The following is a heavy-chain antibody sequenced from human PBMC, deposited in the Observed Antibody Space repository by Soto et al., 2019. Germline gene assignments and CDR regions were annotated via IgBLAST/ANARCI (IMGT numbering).Heavy chain of an antibody. Sequence: PGGSLRLSCAASGFTFSSYSMSWVRQAPGKGLEWVANIKQDGSEKYYVDSVKGRFTISRDNAKNSLYLQMNSLRAEDMAVYYCARDRHYDFWSGYYTDYWGQGTQVTVSS. J-gene: IGHJ4*02. CDR1: GFTFSSYS. CDR2: IKQDGSEK. V-gene: IGHV3-7*01. D-gene: IGHD3-3*01. CDR3: ARDRHYDFWSGYYTDY.